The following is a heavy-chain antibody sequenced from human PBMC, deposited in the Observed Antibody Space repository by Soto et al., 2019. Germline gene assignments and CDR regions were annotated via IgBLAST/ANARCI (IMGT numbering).Heavy chain of an antibody. CDR1: GYRFTTNW. Sequence: PGESLKISCKGSGYRFTTNWIGRVRQMPGKGLEWRGVIYPGDSDTRYIPSFQGQVAISADKSINTAYLQWSSLKASDTAMYYCARHSGVAEDGTDWGQGTLVTVSS. D-gene: IGHD6-13*01. V-gene: IGHV5-51*01. CDR3: ARHSGVAEDGTD. CDR2: IYPGDSDT. J-gene: IGHJ1*01.